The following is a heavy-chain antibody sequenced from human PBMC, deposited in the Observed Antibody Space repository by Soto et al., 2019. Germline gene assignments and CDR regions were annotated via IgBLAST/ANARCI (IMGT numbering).Heavy chain of an antibody. CDR3: TRSYGYTFGGSLDN. Sequence: QVQLVQSGPEVKKPGSSVKVSCKASGDTFNSYVITWVRQAPGQGLEWLGGIITDFGTTSYAQNFQDRLTRTADEAATTVHRELSSLTSDDTAMYYCTRSYGYTFGGSLDNWVQGILATVSS. D-gene: IGHD5-18*01. V-gene: IGHV1-69*01. J-gene: IGHJ4*02. CDR1: GDTFNSYV. CDR2: IITDFGTT.